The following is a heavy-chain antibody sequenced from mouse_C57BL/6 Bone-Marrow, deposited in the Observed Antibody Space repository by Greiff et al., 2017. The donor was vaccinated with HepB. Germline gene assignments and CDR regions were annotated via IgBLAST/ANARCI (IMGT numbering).Heavy chain of an antibody. CDR3: ARHRSSWFAY. J-gene: IGHJ3*01. CDR1: GFTFSSYG. Sequence: DVKLVESGGDLVKPGGSLKLSCAASGFTFSSYGMSWVRQTPDKRLEWVATISSGGSYTYYPDSVKGRFTISRDNAKNTLYLQMSSLKSEDTAMYYCARHRSSWFAYWGQGTLVTVSA. V-gene: IGHV5-6*02. CDR2: ISSGGSYT.